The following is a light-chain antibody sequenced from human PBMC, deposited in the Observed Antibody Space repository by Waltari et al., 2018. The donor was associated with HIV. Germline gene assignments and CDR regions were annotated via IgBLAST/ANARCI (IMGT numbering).Light chain of an antibody. CDR1: SSHIGAGYD. V-gene: IGLV1-40*01. Sequence: QSVLTQPPSVSGAPGQRVTISCTGSSSHIGAGYDVHWYQKLPGTAPNLLIYGNGNGPSGVPDRFSGSKSGTSASLAITGLQAEDEADYYCQSYDSSLSGSGVFGGGTKLTVL. CDR2: GNG. CDR3: QSYDSSLSGSGV. J-gene: IGLJ3*02.